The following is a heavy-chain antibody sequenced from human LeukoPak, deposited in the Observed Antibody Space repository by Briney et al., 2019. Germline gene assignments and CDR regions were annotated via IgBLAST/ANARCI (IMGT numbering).Heavy chain of an antibody. CDR2: IYYSGST. CDR1: GGSISSHY. J-gene: IGHJ4*02. D-gene: IGHD6-13*01. Sequence: SETLSLTCTVSGGSISSHYWSWIRQPPGKGLEWIGYIYYSGSTNYNPSLKSRVTISVDTSKNQFSLKLSSVTAADTAVYYCARGPTAADNVYFDYWGQGTLVTVSS. CDR3: ARGPTAADNVYFDY. V-gene: IGHV4-59*11.